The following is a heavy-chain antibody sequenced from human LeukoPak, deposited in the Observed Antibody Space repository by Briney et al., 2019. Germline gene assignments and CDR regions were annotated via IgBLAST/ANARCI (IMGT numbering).Heavy chain of an antibody. V-gene: IGHV4-4*07. CDR3: AREGGITIFGVVTRGPFDY. Sequence: TASETLSLICTVSGGSISSYYWSWIRQPAGKGLEWIGRIYTSGSTNYNPSLKSRVTMSVDTSKNQFSLKLSSVTAADTAVYYCAREGGITIFGVVTRGPFDYWGQGTLVTVSS. CDR1: GGSISSYY. CDR2: IYTSGST. J-gene: IGHJ4*02. D-gene: IGHD3-3*01.